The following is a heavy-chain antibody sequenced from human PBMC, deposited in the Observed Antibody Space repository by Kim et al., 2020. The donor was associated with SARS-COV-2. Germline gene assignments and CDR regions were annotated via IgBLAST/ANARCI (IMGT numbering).Heavy chain of an antibody. CDR1: GFTFSSYA. J-gene: IGHJ4*02. D-gene: IGHD5-18*01. CDR2: ISGSGGST. CDR3: AKVRSNVDTAMGIDY. V-gene: IGHV3-23*01. Sequence: GGSLRLSCAASGFTFSSYAMSWVRQAPGKGLEWVSAISGSGGSTYYADSVKGRFTISRDNSKNTLYLQMNSLRAEDTAVYYCAKVRSNVDTAMGIDYWGQGTLVTVSS.